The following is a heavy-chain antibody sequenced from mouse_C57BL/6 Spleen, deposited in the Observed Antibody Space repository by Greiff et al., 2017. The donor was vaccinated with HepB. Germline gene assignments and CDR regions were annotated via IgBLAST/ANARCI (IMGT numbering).Heavy chain of an antibody. J-gene: IGHJ1*03. CDR2: ISYDGSN. CDR1: GYSITSGYY. Sequence: ESGPGLVKPSQSLSLTCSVTGYSITSGYYWNWIRQFPGNKLEWMGYISYDGSNNYNPSLKNRISITRDTSKNQFFLKLNSVTTEDTATYYCARGPYYASSGGYFDVWGTGTTVTVSS. V-gene: IGHV3-6*01. CDR3: ARGPYYASSGGYFDV. D-gene: IGHD1-1*01.